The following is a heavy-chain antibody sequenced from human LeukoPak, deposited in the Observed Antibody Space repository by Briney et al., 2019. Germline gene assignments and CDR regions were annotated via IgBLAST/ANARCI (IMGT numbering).Heavy chain of an antibody. Sequence: GRSLRLSCAASGFTFSSYAMHWVRQAPGKGLEWVAVISYDGSNKYYADSVKGRFTISRDNAKNSLYLQMNSLRAEDTAVYYCVRDGGSSWSYFDYWGQGTLVTVSS. D-gene: IGHD6-13*01. V-gene: IGHV3-30-3*01. CDR3: VRDGGSSWSYFDY. CDR1: GFTFSSYA. J-gene: IGHJ4*02. CDR2: ISYDGSNK.